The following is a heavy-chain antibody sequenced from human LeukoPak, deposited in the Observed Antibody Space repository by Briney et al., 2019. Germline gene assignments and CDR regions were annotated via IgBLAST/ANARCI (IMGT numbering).Heavy chain of an antibody. J-gene: IGHJ5*02. D-gene: IGHD2-2*01. CDR3: ARDRDTSSHYSWFDP. CDR2: MSYDGDDGSNI. CDR1: GFTFRSYA. Sequence: GGSLRLSCAASGFTFRSYAMHWVRQAPGKGLEWVAVMSYDGDDGSNIYYADSVKGRFTVSRDNSKNTVYLQMNSLSDEDTAIYYCARDRDTSSHYSWFDPWGHGTLVTVSS. V-gene: IGHV3-30-3*01.